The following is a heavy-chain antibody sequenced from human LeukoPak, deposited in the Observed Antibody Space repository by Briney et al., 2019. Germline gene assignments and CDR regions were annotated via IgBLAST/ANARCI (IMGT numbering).Heavy chain of an antibody. Sequence: GGSLRLSCAASGFTFSNSAMSWVRQLPGKGPEWVSSISNSGGSTYYADFVKGRFTIARDNSKNTMFLQMNSLRAEDTALYYCAKVKGKDGIRDSYDVWGQGTTVTVSS. D-gene: IGHD1-14*01. V-gene: IGHV3-23*01. J-gene: IGHJ3*01. CDR1: GFTFSNSA. CDR2: ISNSGGST. CDR3: AKVKGKDGIRDSYDV.